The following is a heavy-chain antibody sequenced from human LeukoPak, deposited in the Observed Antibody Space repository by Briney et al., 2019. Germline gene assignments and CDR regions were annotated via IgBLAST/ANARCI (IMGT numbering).Heavy chain of an antibody. D-gene: IGHD6-13*01. V-gene: IGHV3-48*01. Sequence: GGSLRLSCAASGFTFGSYSMNWVRQAPGKGLEWVSYISSSSSTIYYADSVKGRFTISRDNAKNSLYLQMNSLRAEDTAVYYCARTSSSWSKATLDYWGQGTLVTVSS. CDR3: ARTSSSWSKATLDY. J-gene: IGHJ4*02. CDR2: ISSSSSTI. CDR1: GFTFGSYS.